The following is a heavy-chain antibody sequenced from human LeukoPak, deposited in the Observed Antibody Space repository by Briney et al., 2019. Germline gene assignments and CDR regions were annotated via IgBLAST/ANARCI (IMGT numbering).Heavy chain of an antibody. V-gene: IGHV3-11*03. Sequence: PGGSLRLSCTASGFTFSDYYMNWIRQAPGKGLEWVSYISSSGSYTNYADSVKGRFTISRDNAKNSLYLHMNGLSAEDPALYYCARLSGYGSGNYFDYWGQGTLVTVSS. J-gene: IGHJ4*02. D-gene: IGHD3-10*01. CDR2: ISSSGSYT. CDR3: ARLSGYGSGNYFDY. CDR1: GFTFSDYY.